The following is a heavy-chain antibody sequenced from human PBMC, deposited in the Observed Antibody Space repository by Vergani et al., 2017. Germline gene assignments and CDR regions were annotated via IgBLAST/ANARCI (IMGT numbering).Heavy chain of an antibody. V-gene: IGHV4-39*07. J-gene: IGHJ5*02. Sequence: QLQLQESGPGLVKPSETLSLTCTVSGGSISSSSYYWRWIRQPPGKGLEWIGGIYYSGSTYYNPSLKRRVTIAVDTSKNQFSLKLSSVTAADTAVYYCARDASVPGGINWFDPWGQGTLVTVSS. D-gene: IGHD2-2*01. CDR2: IYYSGST. CDR3: ARDASVPGGINWFDP. CDR1: GGSISSSSYY.